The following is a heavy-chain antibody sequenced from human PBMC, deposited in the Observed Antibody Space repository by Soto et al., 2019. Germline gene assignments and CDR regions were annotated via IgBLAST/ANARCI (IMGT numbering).Heavy chain of an antibody. CDR3: ARLPLSGTKPLYYYYGMDV. CDR1: GGSFSGYY. Sequence: PSETLSLTCAVYGGSFSGYYWSWIRQPPGKGLEWIGEINHSGSTNYNPSLKSRVTISVDTSKNQFSLKLSSVTAADTAVYYCARLPLSGTKPLYYYYGMDVWGQATTVTVSS. D-gene: IGHD2-8*01. J-gene: IGHJ6*02. CDR2: INHSGST. V-gene: IGHV4-34*01.